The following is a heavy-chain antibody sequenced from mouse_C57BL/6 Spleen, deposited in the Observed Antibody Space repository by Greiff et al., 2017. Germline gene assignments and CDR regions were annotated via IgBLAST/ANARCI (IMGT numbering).Heavy chain of an antibody. CDR2: IDAENGDT. CDR1: GLNIKDDY. Sequence: EVQLLESGAVLVRPGASVQLSCTASGLNIKDDYMHWLKQRPEQGLEWIGWIDAENGDTECASKFQGKATITADTSSNTAYLQLSSLTSEDTAVYYCTTDYGSSYGGYYFDYWGQGTTLTVSS. D-gene: IGHD1-1*01. V-gene: IGHV14-4*01. J-gene: IGHJ2*01. CDR3: TTDYGSSYGGYYFDY.